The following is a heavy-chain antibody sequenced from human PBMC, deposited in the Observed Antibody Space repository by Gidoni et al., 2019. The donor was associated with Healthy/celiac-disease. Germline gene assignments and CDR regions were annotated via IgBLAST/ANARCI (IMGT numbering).Heavy chain of an antibody. CDR2: ISAYNGNT. CDR3: ARGRIRGPYSYGNNWFDP. Sequence: SGAEVKKPGASVKVSCKASGYTFTSYGISWVRQAPGQGLEWMGWISAYNGNTNYAQKLQGRVTMTTDTSTSTAYMELRSLRSDDTAVYYCARGRIRGPYSYGNNWFDPWGQGTLVTVSS. CDR1: GYTFTSYG. J-gene: IGHJ5*02. V-gene: IGHV1-18*01. D-gene: IGHD5-18*01.